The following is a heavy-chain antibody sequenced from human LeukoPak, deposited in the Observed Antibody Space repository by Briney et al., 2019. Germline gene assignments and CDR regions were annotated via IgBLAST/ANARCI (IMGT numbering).Heavy chain of an antibody. CDR3: VKAAIVVVITVNFDY. CDR1: GFTFSSYA. J-gene: IGHJ4*02. V-gene: IGHV3-64D*06. D-gene: IGHD3-22*01. Sequence: GGSLRLSCSASGFTFSSYAMHWVRQAPGKGLEYVSAISSNGGSTYYADSVKGRFTISRDNSKNTLYLQMSSLRAEDTAVYYCVKAAIVVVITVNFDYWGQGTLVTVSS. CDR2: ISSNGGST.